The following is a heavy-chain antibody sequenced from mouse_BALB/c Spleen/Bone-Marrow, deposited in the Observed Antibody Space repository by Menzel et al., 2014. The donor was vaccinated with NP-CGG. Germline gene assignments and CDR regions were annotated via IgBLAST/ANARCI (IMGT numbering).Heavy chain of an antibody. Sequence: DVQLQESGPGLVKPSQSLSLTCTVTGYSITSDYAWNWIRQFPGNKLEWMGYISYSANTNYNPSLKSRISITRDTSKNQFFLQLNSVTAEDTATYYCTRGTTAGFAYWGLGTLVTVSA. J-gene: IGHJ3*01. D-gene: IGHD1-2*01. CDR2: ISYSANT. V-gene: IGHV3-2*02. CDR3: TRGTTAGFAY. CDR1: GYSITSDYA.